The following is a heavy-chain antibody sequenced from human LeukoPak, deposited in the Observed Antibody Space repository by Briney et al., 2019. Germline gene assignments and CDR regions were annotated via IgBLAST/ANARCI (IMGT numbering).Heavy chain of an antibody. Sequence: PGGSLRLSCAASGFTFSSYAMSWVRQAPGKGLEWVSSISGNGGSTYYAVSVQGRFTISGDNSKNTLYLQMNSLKVEDTAVYYCAKDRWAARIIIDAFDIWGQGTMVTVSS. CDR1: GFTFSSYA. J-gene: IGHJ3*02. D-gene: IGHD6-6*01. V-gene: IGHV3-23*01. CDR2: ISGNGGST. CDR3: AKDRWAARIIIDAFDI.